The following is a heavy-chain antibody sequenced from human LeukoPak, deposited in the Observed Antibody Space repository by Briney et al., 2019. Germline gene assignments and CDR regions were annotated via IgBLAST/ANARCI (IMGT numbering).Heavy chain of an antibody. V-gene: IGHV4-39*07. CDR2: IYYSGST. Sequence: PSETLSLTCTVSGGSISSSSYYWGWIRQPPGKGLEWIGSIYYSGSTYYNPSLKSRVTISVDKSKNQFSLKLSSVTAADTAVYYCASLVRYGSGYFDYWGQRTLVTVSS. D-gene: IGHD3-10*01. J-gene: IGHJ4*02. CDR1: GGSISSSSYY. CDR3: ASLVRYGSGYFDY.